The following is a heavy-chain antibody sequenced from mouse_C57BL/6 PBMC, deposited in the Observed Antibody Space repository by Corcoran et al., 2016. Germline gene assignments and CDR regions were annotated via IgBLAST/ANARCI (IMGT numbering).Heavy chain of an antibody. Sequence: QVTLKESGPGILQSSQTLSLTCSFSGFSLSTSGMGVSWIRQPSGKGLEWLAHIYWDDDKRYNPSLKSRLTISKDTSRNQVFLKITSVDTADTATYYCARRYYYGSSYDYYAMDYWGQGTSVTVSS. J-gene: IGHJ4*01. CDR3: ARRYYYGSSYDYYAMDY. CDR2: IYWDDDK. D-gene: IGHD1-1*01. CDR1: GFSLSTSGMG. V-gene: IGHV8-12*01.